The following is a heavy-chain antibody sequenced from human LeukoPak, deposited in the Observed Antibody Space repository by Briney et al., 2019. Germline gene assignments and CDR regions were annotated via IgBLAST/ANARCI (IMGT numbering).Heavy chain of an antibody. CDR2: INHSGST. CDR3: ARGGIYGAIPPFWYFDY. CDR1: GGSFSGYY. Sequence: SETLSLTCAVYGGSFSGYYWSWIRQPPGKGLEWTGEINHSGSTNYNPSLKSRVTISVDTSKNQFSLKLSSVTAADTAVYYCARGGIYGAIPPFWYFDYWGQGTLVTVSS. J-gene: IGHJ4*02. V-gene: IGHV4-34*01. D-gene: IGHD4-17*01.